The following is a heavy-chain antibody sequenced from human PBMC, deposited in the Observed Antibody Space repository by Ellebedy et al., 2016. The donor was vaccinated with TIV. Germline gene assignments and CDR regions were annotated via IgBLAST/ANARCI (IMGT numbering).Heavy chain of an antibody. D-gene: IGHD3-10*01. CDR1: GFTFSSYA. Sequence: GGSLRLSXAASGFTFSSYAMSWVRQAPDKGLEWVANIKQDGSVKYYVDSVKGRFTISRDNAKKSVSLQMNSLRAEDTAVYFCAKDQASGEYDYGWGTFDIWGQGTVVTVSS. CDR3: AKDQASGEYDYGWGTFDI. J-gene: IGHJ3*02. V-gene: IGHV3-7*03. CDR2: IKQDGSVK.